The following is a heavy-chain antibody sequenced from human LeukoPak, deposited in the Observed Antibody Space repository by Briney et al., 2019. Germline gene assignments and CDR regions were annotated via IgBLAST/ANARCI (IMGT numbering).Heavy chain of an antibody. V-gene: IGHV1-69*13. J-gene: IGHJ6*04. CDR3: ARRGRAAAVLGYYYGMDV. CDR2: IIPIFGTA. D-gene: IGHD6-13*01. Sequence: SVKVSCKASCGTISSYAISRVLQDPRQELEWMGGIIPIFGTANYAQKFQGRVTITADESTSTAYMELSSLRSEDTAVYYCARRGRAAAVLGYYYGMDVWGKGTTVTVSS. CDR1: CGTISSYA.